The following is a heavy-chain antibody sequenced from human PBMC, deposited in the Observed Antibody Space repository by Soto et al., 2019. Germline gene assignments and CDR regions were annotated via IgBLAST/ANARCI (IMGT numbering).Heavy chain of an antibody. CDR3: AKARRAYYFDY. J-gene: IGHJ4*02. CDR2: ISYDGSNK. V-gene: IGHV3-30*18. CDR1: GFTFSSYG. Sequence: PGGSLRLSCAASGFTFSSYGMHWVRQAPGKGLEWVAVISYDGSNKYYADSVKGRFTISRDNSKNTLYLQMNSLRAEDTAVYYCAKARRAYYFDYWGQGTLVTVSS.